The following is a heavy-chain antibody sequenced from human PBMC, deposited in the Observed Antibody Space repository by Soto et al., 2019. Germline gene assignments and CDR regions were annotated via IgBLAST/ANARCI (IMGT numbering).Heavy chain of an antibody. V-gene: IGHV4-59*01. D-gene: IGHD3-10*01. CDR1: GGSINTYY. Sequence: SETLSLTCTVSGGSINTYYWSWIRQPPGKGLEWIGYIYHTGSTNYSPSLKSRVTISVDTSKNQLSLELHTVTAADTALYYCARMGPRFQPHYFDYWGLGTMVTVSS. CDR3: ARMGPRFQPHYFDY. CDR2: IYHTGST. J-gene: IGHJ4*02.